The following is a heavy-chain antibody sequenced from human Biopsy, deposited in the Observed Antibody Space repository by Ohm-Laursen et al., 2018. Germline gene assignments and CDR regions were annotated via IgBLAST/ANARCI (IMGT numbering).Heavy chain of an antibody. D-gene: IGHD6-19*01. J-gene: IGHJ4*02. CDR3: ARGMRSSGWPYFDS. Sequence: GTLSLTWSVSAVSVSSGSFYWTWIRQPPGQGLEFIGYIYDRGSTANYNPSFESRVTMSVDVPKNQFSLKLTSVTAAYTAIYYCARGMRSSGWPYFDSWGQGTLVTVSS. V-gene: IGHV4-61*01. CDR2: IYDRGSTA. CDR1: AVSVSSGSFY.